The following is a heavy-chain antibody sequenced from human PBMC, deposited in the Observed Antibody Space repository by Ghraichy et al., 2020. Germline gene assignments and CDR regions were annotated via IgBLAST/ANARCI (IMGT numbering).Heavy chain of an antibody. CDR2: ISAYNGNT. D-gene: IGHD3-22*01. J-gene: IGHJ3*02. Sequence: ASVKVSCKASGYTFTSYGISWVRQAPGQGLEWMGWISAYNGNTNYAQKLQGRVTMTTDTSTSTAYMELRSLRSDDTAVYYCARVAVRYYDSSGYSSNGAFDIWGQGTMVTVSS. CDR3: ARVAVRYYDSSGYSSNGAFDI. CDR1: GYTFTSYG. V-gene: IGHV1-18*01.